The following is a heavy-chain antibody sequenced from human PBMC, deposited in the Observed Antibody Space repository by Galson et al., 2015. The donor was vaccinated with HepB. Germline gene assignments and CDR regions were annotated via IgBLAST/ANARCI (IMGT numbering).Heavy chain of an antibody. V-gene: IGHV3-21*01. CDR1: GFTFNDYN. CDR2: INRDSTYI. D-gene: IGHD3-16*01. Sequence: SLRLSCAASGFTFNDYNMLWVRQAPGKGLEWVSSINRDSTYIYYADSVRGRFTISRDNAKNSLYLQMNSLRVEDTAIYYCARDPPLGAPFDYWGQGTLVTVSS. J-gene: IGHJ4*02. CDR3: ARDPPLGAPFDY.